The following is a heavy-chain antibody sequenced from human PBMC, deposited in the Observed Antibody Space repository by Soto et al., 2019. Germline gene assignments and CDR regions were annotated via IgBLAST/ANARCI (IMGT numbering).Heavy chain of an antibody. Sequence: GGSLRLSCAASGFTFSSYAMSWVRQAPGKGLEWVSGISGSGDSTYYADSVNGRFTISRDNSKNTLYLQMNSLRAEDTAVYYCANGVPGIAVAGTGYFQHWGQGTLVTVSS. D-gene: IGHD6-19*01. CDR1: GFTFSSYA. J-gene: IGHJ1*01. CDR3: ANGVPGIAVAGTGYFQH. CDR2: ISGSGDST. V-gene: IGHV3-23*01.